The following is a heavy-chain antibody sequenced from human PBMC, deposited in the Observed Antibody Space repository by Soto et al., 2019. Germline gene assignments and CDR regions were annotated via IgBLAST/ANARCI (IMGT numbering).Heavy chain of an antibody. CDR1: GGSISSGGYY. D-gene: IGHD3-22*01. V-gene: IGHV4-31*03. CDR3: ARDGITMIGLGGMDV. J-gene: IGHJ6*02. CDR2: IYYSGST. Sequence: QVQLQESGPGLVKPSQTLSLTCTVSGGSISSGGYYWSWIRQHPGKGLEWIGYIYYSGSTYYNPSLKSRVTLSVDTSKNQFSLKLSSVTAADTAVYYCARDGITMIGLGGMDVWGQGTTVTVSS.